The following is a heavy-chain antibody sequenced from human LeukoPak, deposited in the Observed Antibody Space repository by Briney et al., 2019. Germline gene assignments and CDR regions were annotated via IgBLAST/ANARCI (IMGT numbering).Heavy chain of an antibody. J-gene: IGHJ6*03. CDR2: VYRGGNT. Sequence: SETLSLTCTVSGYSISSGYYWGWIRQPPGKGLEWIGSVYRGGNTYYNPSLKSRVTISVDTSKNQFFLKLSSVTAADAAVYYCARHLRTSSYYGSGSLPLYYMDVWGKGTTVTISS. D-gene: IGHD3-10*01. CDR3: ARHLRTSSYYGSGSLPLYYMDV. V-gene: IGHV4-38-2*02. CDR1: GYSISSGYY.